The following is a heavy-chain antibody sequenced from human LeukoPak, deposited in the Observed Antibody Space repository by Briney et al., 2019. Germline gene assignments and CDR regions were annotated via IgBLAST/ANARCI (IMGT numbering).Heavy chain of an antibody. CDR1: GGSISSGDYY. CDR2: IYYSGST. CDR3: AREAHYYDSSGYIDY. J-gene: IGHJ4*02. D-gene: IGHD3-22*01. V-gene: IGHV4-30-4*01. Sequence: SETLSLTCTVSGGSISSGDYYWSWIRQPPGKGLEWIGYIYYSGSTYYNPSLKSRVTISADTSKNQFSLKLSSVTAADTAVYYCAREAHYYDSSGYIDYWGQGTLVTVSS.